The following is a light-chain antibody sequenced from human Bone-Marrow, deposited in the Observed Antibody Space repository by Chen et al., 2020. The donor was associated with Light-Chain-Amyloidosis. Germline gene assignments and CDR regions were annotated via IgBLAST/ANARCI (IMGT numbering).Light chain of an antibody. CDR2: DDS. J-gene: IGLJ3*02. Sequence: SYVLTQPSSVSVAPEQTATIACGGNNIGSTSVHWYQQTPGQAPLLVVYDDSDRPSGIPERWSGSNSGNTATLTISRVEAGDEADYYCQVWDRSSDRPVFGGGTKLTVL. CDR1: NIGSTS. V-gene: IGLV3-21*02. CDR3: QVWDRSSDRPV.